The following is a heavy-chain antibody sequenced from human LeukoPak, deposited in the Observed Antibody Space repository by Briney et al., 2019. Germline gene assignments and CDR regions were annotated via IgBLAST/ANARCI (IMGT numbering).Heavy chain of an antibody. Sequence: GGSLRLSCAASGFTFSTYCMSWVRQAPGKGLEWVAVMWFDGSNKYNADSVKGRFTISRDNSKNTLYLQMNSLRAEDTAVYYCARNSALDYWGQGTLVTVSS. J-gene: IGHJ4*02. CDR1: GFTFSTYC. D-gene: IGHD2/OR15-2a*01. CDR3: ARNSALDY. CDR2: MWFDGSNK. V-gene: IGHV3-33*08.